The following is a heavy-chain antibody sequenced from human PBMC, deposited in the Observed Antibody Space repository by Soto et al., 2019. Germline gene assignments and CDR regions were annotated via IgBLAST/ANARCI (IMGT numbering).Heavy chain of an antibody. Sequence: GGSLRLSCSASGFTVSSSYMSWVRQAPGKGLEWVSVLYSGGRAYYAGSVKGRFTISRDNSKNTLYLQMNSLKASDTSMYYCARQRIEAAFDAFDIWGQGTMVTVSS. D-gene: IGHD6-13*01. CDR3: ARQRIEAAFDAFDI. J-gene: IGHJ3*02. CDR1: GFTVSSSY. V-gene: IGHV3-66*04. CDR2: LYSGGRA.